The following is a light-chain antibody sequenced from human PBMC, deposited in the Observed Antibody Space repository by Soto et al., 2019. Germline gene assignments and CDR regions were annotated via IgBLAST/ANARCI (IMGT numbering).Light chain of an antibody. Sequence: EIVLTQSPASLSVSPGERATLSCRASQSVNIYLAWYQQKPGQAPRLLIYDASNRATGIPARFSGSGSGTDSTLTISSLEPEDFAVYYCQQRSNWRTFGQGTRLEIK. J-gene: IGKJ5*01. CDR1: QSVNIY. CDR2: DAS. CDR3: QQRSNWRT. V-gene: IGKV3-11*01.